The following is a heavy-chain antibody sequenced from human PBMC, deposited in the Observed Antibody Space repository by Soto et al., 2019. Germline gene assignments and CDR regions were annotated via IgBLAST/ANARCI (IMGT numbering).Heavy chain of an antibody. D-gene: IGHD3-22*01. Sequence: QVQLVQSGAEVKKPGSSVKVSCKASGGTFSSYAISWVRQAPGQGLEWMGGIIPIFGTANYAQKFQGRVTITADESTSTAYMELSSLRSEDTAVYYCVRSGNYYDSSGGYYYYGMDVWGQGTTVTVSS. CDR3: VRSGNYYDSSGGYYYYGMDV. J-gene: IGHJ6*02. V-gene: IGHV1-69*12. CDR2: IIPIFGTA. CDR1: GGTFSSYA.